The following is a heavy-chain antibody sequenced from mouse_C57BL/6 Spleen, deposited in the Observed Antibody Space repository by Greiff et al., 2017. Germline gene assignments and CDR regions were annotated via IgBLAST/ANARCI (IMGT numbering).Heavy chain of an antibody. V-gene: IGHV5-17*01. CDR1: GFTFSDYG. Sequence: EVKLVESGGGLVKPGGSLKLSCAASGFTFSDYGMHWVRQAPEKGLEWVAYISSGSSTIYYADTVKGRFTISRDNAKNTLFLQMTSLRSEDTAMYYCARGGSYDGYYGAMDYWGQGTSVTVSS. J-gene: IGHJ4*01. D-gene: IGHD2-3*01. CDR2: ISSGSSTI. CDR3: ARGGSYDGYYGAMDY.